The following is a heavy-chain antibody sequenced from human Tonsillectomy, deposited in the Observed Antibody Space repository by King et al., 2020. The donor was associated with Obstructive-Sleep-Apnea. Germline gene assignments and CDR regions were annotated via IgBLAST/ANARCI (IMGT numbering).Heavy chain of an antibody. J-gene: IGHJ4*02. CDR1: GFTFRYAC. CDR3: TTYYCSGGSCLVY. CDR2: IKSKTDGGTT. Sequence: VQLVESGGGLVKPGGSLRLSCAASGFTFRYACVSWVRQAPGKGLEWVGRIKSKTDGGTTYYSEPGKGRFTISRDDSKNTRYLQMNSLKTEDTAVYYCTTYYCSGGSCLVYWGQGTLVTVSS. V-gene: IGHV3-15*01. D-gene: IGHD2-15*01.